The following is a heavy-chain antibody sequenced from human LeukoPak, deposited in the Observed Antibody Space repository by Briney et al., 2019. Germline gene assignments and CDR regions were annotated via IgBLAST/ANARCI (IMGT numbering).Heavy chain of an antibody. Sequence: GGSLRLSCAASGFTFSSYAMHWVRQAPGKGLEWVAVISYDGSNKYYADSVKGRFTISRDNSKNTLYLQMNSLRAEDTAVYYCARGGSTTTHDYWGQGTLVTVSS. V-gene: IGHV3-30-3*01. CDR2: ISYDGSNK. CDR3: ARGGSTTTHDY. J-gene: IGHJ4*02. D-gene: IGHD1-26*01. CDR1: GFTFSSYA.